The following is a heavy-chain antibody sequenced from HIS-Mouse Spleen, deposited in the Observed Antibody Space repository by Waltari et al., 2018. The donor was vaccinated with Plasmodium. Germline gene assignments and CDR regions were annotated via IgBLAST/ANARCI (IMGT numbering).Heavy chain of an antibody. CDR2: SNPNSGGT. V-gene: IGHV1-2*02. J-gene: IGHJ4*02. CDR3: ARDGPGETSFDY. Sequence: QVQLVQSGAEVKKPGASVKVSCKASGYTFTGYYMHWVRQAPGQGLEWMGWSNPNSGGTNSEQKFQGRVTMTRYTSISTAYMELSRLRSDDTAVYYCARDGPGETSFDYWGQGTLVTVSS. CDR1: GYTFTGYY. D-gene: IGHD3-16*01.